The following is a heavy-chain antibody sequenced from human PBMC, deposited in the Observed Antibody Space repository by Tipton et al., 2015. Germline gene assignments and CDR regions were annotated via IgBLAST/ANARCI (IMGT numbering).Heavy chain of an antibody. D-gene: IGHD6-13*01. CDR2: IYHSGST. J-gene: IGHJ4*02. CDR1: AYSITSDYY. V-gene: IGHV4-38-2*01. CDR3: ARRFSHSSSWTFDY. Sequence: TLSLTCAVSAYSITSDYYWGWIRQPPGKGLEWIGSIYHSGSTNYNPSLKSRVTISVDTSKNQFSLKLSSVTAADTAVYYCARRFSHSSSWTFDYWGQGTLVTVSS.